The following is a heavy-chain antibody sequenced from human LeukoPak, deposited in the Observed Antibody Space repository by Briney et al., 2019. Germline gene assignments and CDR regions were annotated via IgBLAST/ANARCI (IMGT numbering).Heavy chain of an antibody. D-gene: IGHD6-25*01. CDR2: IGGGGDTT. CDR3: AKLVASGSAY. Sequence: GGSLRLSCAASGFTFSAYGMIWVRQAPGKGLEWVSAIGGGGDTTYYADSVKGRFTISRDNSKNTMYLQMTSLRVEDTAMYYCAKLVASGSAYWGQGTLVTVSS. J-gene: IGHJ4*02. V-gene: IGHV3-23*01. CDR1: GFTFSAYG.